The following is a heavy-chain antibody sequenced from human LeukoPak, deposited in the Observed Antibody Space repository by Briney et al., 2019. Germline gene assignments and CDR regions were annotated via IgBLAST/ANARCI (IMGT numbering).Heavy chain of an antibody. CDR1: GFTFNNHA. Sequence: GGSLRLSCVVSGFTFNNHAMSWVRQAPGKGLEWVSSISSSSSYIYYADSVKGRFTISRDNAKNSLYLQMNSLRAEDTAVYYCARAGYYDPGLTYYYYYGMDVWGQGTTVTVSS. CDR3: ARAGYYDPGLTYYYYYGMDV. V-gene: IGHV3-21*01. J-gene: IGHJ6*02. CDR2: ISSSSSYI. D-gene: IGHD3-3*01.